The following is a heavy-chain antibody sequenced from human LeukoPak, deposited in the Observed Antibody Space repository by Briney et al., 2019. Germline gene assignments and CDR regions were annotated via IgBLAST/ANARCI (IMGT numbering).Heavy chain of an antibody. CDR2: IYYSGST. V-gene: IGHV4-59*01. CDR3: ARGNCSGGSCGWFDP. J-gene: IGHJ5*02. CDR1: GGSISSYY. D-gene: IGHD2-15*01. Sequence: SETLSPTCTVSGGSISSYYWSWIRQPPGKGLEWIGYIYYSGSTNYNPSLKSRVTISVDTSKNQFSLKLSSVTAADTAVYYCARGNCSGGSCGWFDPWGQGTLVTVSS.